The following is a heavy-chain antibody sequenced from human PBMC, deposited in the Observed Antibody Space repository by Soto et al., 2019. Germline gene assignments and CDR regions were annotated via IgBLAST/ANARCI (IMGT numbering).Heavy chain of an antibody. CDR2: ISPNGDST. J-gene: IGHJ3*01. CDR3: AKVRLTDYLRYAPHL. Sequence: EVQLLESGGGLVQPGGSLRLACAASGFTFNNYAMNWVRQAPGRGLEWVSIISPNGDSTYYADSVKGLFTISRDNSQNTVLLQMTSLRAEDTAIYFCAKVRLTDYLRYAPHLWVQGTLVTVSS. V-gene: IGHV3-23*01. D-gene: IGHD2-8*01. CDR1: GFTFNNYA.